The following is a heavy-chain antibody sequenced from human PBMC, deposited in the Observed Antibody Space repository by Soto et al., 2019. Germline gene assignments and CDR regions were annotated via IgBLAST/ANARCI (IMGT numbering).Heavy chain of an antibody. CDR3: AKVHWLTTSCDWNDAFDI. CDR2: ISYRGDHT. D-gene: IGHD2-2*01. J-gene: IGHJ3*02. CDR1: GFSFSSYS. V-gene: IGHV3-30*18. Sequence: QVQLVESGGGVVQPGRSLRLSCAASGFSFSSYSMHWVRQAPGKGLEWVASISYRGDHTLNADSGKGRFIISRDNSKNALYLQMNSLRTEDTAVYYCAKVHWLTTSCDWNDAFDIWGQGTMVTVSS.